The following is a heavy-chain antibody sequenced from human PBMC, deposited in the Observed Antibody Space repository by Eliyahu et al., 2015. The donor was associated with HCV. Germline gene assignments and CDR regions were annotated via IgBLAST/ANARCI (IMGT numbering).Heavy chain of an antibody. CDR1: GYTLTNCD. D-gene: IGHD3-10*01. Sequence: QVQLVQSGAEVKKPGASVKVSCKASGYTLTNCDISWGAQAPGEGLEWMGWGGPHNTNTNYAQKFQDRVTMTTDTSTNTAYMGLRSLRSDDTAVYYCARGVLPGTQTDFGYWGQGTLVTVSS. J-gene: IGHJ4*02. CDR2: GGPHNTNT. CDR3: ARGVLPGTQTDFGY. V-gene: IGHV1-18*01.